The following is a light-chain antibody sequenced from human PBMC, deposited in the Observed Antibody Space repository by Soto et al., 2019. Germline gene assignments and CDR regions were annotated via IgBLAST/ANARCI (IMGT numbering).Light chain of an antibody. V-gene: IGLV2-8*01. Sequence: QSALTQPPSASGSPGQSVTISCTGTSTDVGAYNYVSWYQQHPGKAPKLMIYEVTKRPSGFPDRFSGSKSGNTASLTVSGLQTEDEADYYCGSHAGNSNLVFGGGTKLTVL. CDR2: EVT. J-gene: IGLJ3*02. CDR3: GSHAGNSNLV. CDR1: STDVGAYNY.